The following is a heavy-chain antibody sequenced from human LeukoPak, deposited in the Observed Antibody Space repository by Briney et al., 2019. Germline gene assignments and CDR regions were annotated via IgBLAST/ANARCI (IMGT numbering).Heavy chain of an antibody. CDR3: ARVIGDYGSPVFDY. CDR1: EFSFSRYA. D-gene: IGHD4/OR15-4a*01. J-gene: IGHJ4*02. V-gene: IGHV3-64*04. Sequence: GGSLRLSCSASEFSFSRYAMHWVRQGPGKGLEHVSTISSNGASTYYADSAKGRFTISRDNSKNTLYLQFNSLRAEDTAVYYCARVIGDYGSPVFDYWGQGTLVTVSS. CDR2: ISSNGAST.